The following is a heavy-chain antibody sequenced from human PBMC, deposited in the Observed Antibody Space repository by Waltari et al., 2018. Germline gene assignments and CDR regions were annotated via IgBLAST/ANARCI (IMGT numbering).Heavy chain of an antibody. J-gene: IGHJ4*02. CDR1: GFSSSSYW. CDR2: IKEDGSAK. Sequence: EVQLVESGGDLVQPGGSLRLSCTASGFSSSSYWMSWVRQAPGKGPEWVANIKEDGSAKYYVDSVKGRFTISRDNAKNSLYLQMNNLRVEDTALYYCVGTPHWYYFDYWGPGTLVTVSS. V-gene: IGHV3-7*01. CDR3: VGTPHWYYFDY. D-gene: IGHD2-8*02.